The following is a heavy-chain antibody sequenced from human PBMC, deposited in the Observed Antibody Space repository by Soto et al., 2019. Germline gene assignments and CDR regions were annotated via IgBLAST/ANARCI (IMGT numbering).Heavy chain of an antibody. Sequence: PGGSLRLSCAASGFTFSGYAIHWVRQAPGKGLEWVAVISYDGSNKYYADSVKGRFTISRDNSKNTLYLQMNSLRAEDTAVYYCARDGGMVRGVIIMGRGMDVWGQGTTVTVSS. CDR2: ISYDGSNK. V-gene: IGHV3-30-3*01. CDR3: ARDGGMVRGVIIMGRGMDV. J-gene: IGHJ6*02. CDR1: GFTFSGYA. D-gene: IGHD3-10*01.